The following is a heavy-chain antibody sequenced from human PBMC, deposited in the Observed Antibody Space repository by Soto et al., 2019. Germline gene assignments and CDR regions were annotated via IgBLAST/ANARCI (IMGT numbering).Heavy chain of an antibody. CDR1: GFTFGDYA. J-gene: IGHJ1*01. Sequence: GGSLRLSCTASGFTFGDYAMSWFRQAPGKGLEWVVFIRSKAYGGTTEYAASVKGRFTISRDDSRSIAYLQMNSLKTEDTAGYYCTSQRLRFLREFRHWGQGTLVTVSS. CDR2: IRSKAYGGTT. D-gene: IGHD3-3*01. V-gene: IGHV3-49*03. CDR3: TSQRLRFLREFRH.